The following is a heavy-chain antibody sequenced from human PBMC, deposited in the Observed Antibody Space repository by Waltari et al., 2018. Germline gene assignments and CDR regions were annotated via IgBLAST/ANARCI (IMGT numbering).Heavy chain of an antibody. Sequence: QVQLVQSGAEVKKPGSSVKVSCKASGGTFSSYAISWVRQAPGQGLEWMGGIIPIFGTANYAQKSQGRVTITADESTSTAYMELSSLRSEDTAVYYCARVSMYYYDSSGYLNAFDIWGQGTMVTVSS. CDR3: ARVSMYYYDSSGYLNAFDI. V-gene: IGHV1-69*01. CDR1: GGTFSSYA. D-gene: IGHD3-22*01. J-gene: IGHJ3*02. CDR2: IIPIFGTA.